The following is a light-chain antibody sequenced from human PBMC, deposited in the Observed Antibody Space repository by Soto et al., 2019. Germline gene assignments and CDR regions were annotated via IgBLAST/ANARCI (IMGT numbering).Light chain of an antibody. V-gene: IGLV1-47*01. CDR1: SSNIGSNY. CDR3: AVWDDSLSGREV. Sequence: QSVLTQPPSASGTPGQRVSISCSGSSSNIGSNYVYWYQQVPGTTPKLLIYKNNQRPSGVPDRFSGSKSGTSASLAISGLLSEDEADYYCAVWDDSLSGREVFGGGTKLTVL. CDR2: KNN. J-gene: IGLJ2*01.